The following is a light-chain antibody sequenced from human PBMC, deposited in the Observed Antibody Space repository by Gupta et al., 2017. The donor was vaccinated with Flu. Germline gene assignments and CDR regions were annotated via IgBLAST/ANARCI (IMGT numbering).Light chain of an antibody. CDR1: QSSDSW. Sequence: DIQMTQSPSTLSASVGDRVTITCRASQSSDSWLAWYQQKPGKAPELLIYKASNLESGVPSRFSGSGSGTEFTLTISSLQPDDFATYYCQQYRSYPWTFGQGTTVEIQ. CDR3: QQYRSYPWT. V-gene: IGKV1-5*03. J-gene: IGKJ1*01. CDR2: KAS.